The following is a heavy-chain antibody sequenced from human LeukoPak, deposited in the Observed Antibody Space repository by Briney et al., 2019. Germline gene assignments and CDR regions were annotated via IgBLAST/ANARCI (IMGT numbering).Heavy chain of an antibody. V-gene: IGHV3-21*01. J-gene: IGHJ4*02. Sequence: PGGSLRLSCAASGFTFSSYSMNWVRQAPGKGLEWVSSISSSSSYIYYADSVKGRFTISRDNAKNSLYLQMNSLRAEDAAVYYCAREGYSYGYVIEPDYWGQGTLVTVSS. CDR1: GFTFSSYS. D-gene: IGHD5-18*01. CDR3: AREGYSYGYVIEPDY. CDR2: ISSSSSYI.